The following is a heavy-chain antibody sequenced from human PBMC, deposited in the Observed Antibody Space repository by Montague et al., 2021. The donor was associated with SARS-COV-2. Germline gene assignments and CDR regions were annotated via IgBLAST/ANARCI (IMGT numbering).Heavy chain of an antibody. CDR2: INHSGST. V-gene: IGHV4-34*01. CDR1: GGSFSGHY. D-gene: IGHD3-10*01. J-gene: IGHJ4*02. Sequence: SETLSLTCAVYGGSFSGHYWNWIRRPPGKGLEWIGEINHSGSTNNNPSLKSRVTMSVDTSKNQFSLKLGSVTAADTAVYYCARGARQGYGFRLGSFDYWGQGTLVTVSS. CDR3: ARGARQGYGFRLGSFDY.